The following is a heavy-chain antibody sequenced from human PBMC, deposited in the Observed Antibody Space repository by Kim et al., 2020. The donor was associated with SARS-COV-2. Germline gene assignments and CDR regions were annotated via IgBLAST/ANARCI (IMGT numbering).Heavy chain of an antibody. D-gene: IGHD3-16*02. J-gene: IGHJ6*02. CDR2: ISSSSSYI. V-gene: IGHV3-21*01. Sequence: GGSLRLSCAASGFTFSSYSMNWVRQAPGKGLEWVSSISSSSSYIYYADSVKGRFTISRDNAKNSLYLQMNSLRAEDTAVYYCARASEVTFGGVIAHPPYYYYGMDVWGQGTTVTVSS. CDR3: ARASEVTFGGVIAHPPYYYYGMDV. CDR1: GFTFSSYS.